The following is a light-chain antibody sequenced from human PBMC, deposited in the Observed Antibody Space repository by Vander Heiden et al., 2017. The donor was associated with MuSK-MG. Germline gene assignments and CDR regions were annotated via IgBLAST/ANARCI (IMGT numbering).Light chain of an antibody. CDR3: LQLSSYPLT. V-gene: IGKV1-9*01. Sequence: DIQLTQSPSFLSASVGDRVTITCRASQGISSSLAWHQQKPGKAPKLLIYAASTLQSGVPSRFRGGGSGTEFTLTISSLQPEDFATYYCLQLSSYPLTFGGGTKVEIK. J-gene: IGKJ4*01. CDR2: AAS. CDR1: QGISSS.